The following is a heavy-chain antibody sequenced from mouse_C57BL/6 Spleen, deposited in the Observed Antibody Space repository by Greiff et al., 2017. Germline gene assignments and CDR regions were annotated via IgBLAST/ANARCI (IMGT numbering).Heavy chain of an antibody. D-gene: IGHD3-2*02. CDR2: ISDGGSYT. CDR3: ARGQGRGYAMGY. Sequence: EVQGVESGGGLVKPGGSLKLSCAASGFTFSSYAMSWVRQTPEKRLEWVATISDGGSYTYYPDNVKGRFTISRDNAKNNLYLQMSHLKSEDTAMYYCARGQGRGYAMGYWGQGTSVTVSS. CDR1: GFTFSSYA. V-gene: IGHV5-4*01. J-gene: IGHJ4*01.